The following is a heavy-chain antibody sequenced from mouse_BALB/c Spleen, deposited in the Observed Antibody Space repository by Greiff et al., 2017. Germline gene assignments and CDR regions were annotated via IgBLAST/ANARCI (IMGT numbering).Heavy chain of an antibody. V-gene: IGHV3-2*02. J-gene: IGHJ4*01. CDR2: ISYSGST. Sequence: EVQLQQSGPGLVKPSQSLSLTCTVTGYSITSDYAWNWIRQFPGNKLEWMGYISYSGSTSYNPSLKSRISITRDTSKNQFFLQLNSVTTEDTATYYCARRYYGYDDAMDYWGQGTSVTVSS. D-gene: IGHD2-2*01. CDR3: ARRYYGYDDAMDY. CDR1: GYSITSDYA.